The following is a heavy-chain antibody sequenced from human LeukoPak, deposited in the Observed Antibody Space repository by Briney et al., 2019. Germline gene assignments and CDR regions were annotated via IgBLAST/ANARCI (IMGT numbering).Heavy chain of an antibody. CDR2: ISGSGGST. J-gene: IGHJ4*02. Sequence: GGSLRLSCAASGFTFSSYAMSWVRQAPGKGLEWVSAISGSGGSTYYADSVKGRFTISRDNSKNTLYLQMNSLRAEDTAVYYCARDRGYSYGSFDYWGQGTLVTVSS. CDR3: ARDRGYSYGSFDY. D-gene: IGHD5-18*01. V-gene: IGHV3-23*01. CDR1: GFTFSSYA.